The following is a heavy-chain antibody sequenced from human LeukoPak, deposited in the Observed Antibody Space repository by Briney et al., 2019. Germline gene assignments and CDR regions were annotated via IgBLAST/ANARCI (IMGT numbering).Heavy chain of an antibody. V-gene: IGHV3-9*01. Sequence: GGSLILSCAASGFSLDDTAMHWVRQAPGKGLEWVSGISWNSDRIGYANSVKGRFTISRDNVKNSLYLQMNSLRAEDTALYYCVEDRHCNNISCLSDYWGQGILVTVSS. CDR1: GFSLDDTA. CDR2: ISWNSDRI. J-gene: IGHJ4*02. CDR3: VEDRHCNNISCLSDY. D-gene: IGHD2/OR15-2a*01.